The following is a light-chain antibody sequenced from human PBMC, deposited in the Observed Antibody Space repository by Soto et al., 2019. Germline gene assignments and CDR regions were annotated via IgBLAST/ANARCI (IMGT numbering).Light chain of an antibody. CDR1: QSVTSPF. CDR3: QQYGSSPRT. J-gene: IGKJ1*01. CDR2: STS. Sequence: EIVLTQSPGTLSLSPGERATRSCRASQSVTSPFLAWYQQKPGQPPRLLIYSTSGRATGIPDRFSGSGSGTDLTLTISSLEPEDSAVYYCQQYGSSPRTFGQGTKVDIK. V-gene: IGKV3-20*01.